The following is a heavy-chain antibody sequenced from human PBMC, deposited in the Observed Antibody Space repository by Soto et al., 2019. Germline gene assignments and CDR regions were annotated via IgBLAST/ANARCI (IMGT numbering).Heavy chain of an antibody. CDR2: ISGSGGST. V-gene: IGHV3-23*01. Sequence: EVQLLESGGGLVQPGGSLRLSCAASGFTFSSYAMSWVRQAPGKGLEWVSGISGSGGSTQYADSVKGRLTISRDNSKNTLYLQMNSLRAGGTAVYYCAKHREFWYFDLWGRGTPVTVPS. J-gene: IGHJ2*01. CDR3: AKHREFWYFDL. CDR1: GFTFSSYA. D-gene: IGHD3-10*01.